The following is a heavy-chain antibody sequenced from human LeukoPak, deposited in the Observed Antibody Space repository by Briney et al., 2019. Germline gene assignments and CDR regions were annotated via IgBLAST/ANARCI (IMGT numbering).Heavy chain of an antibody. CDR1: GGSISSSSYY. CDR2: IYTSGST. V-gene: IGHV4-61*02. CDR3: ARIYYDSSGYSFDWFDP. D-gene: IGHD3-22*01. J-gene: IGHJ5*02. Sequence: SETLSLTCTVSGGSISSSSYYWSWIRQPAGKGLERIKRIYTSGSTNYNPSLKSRVTMSVDTSKNQFSLKLSPVTAADTAVYYCARIYYDSSGYSFDWFDPWGQGTLVTVSS.